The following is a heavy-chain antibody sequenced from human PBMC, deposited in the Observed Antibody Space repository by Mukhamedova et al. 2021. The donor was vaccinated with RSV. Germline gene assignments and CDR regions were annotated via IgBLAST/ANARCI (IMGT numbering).Heavy chain of an antibody. CDR2: IYYSGST. CDR3: SRDGWTIKAFDI. D-gene: IGHD3/OR15-3a*01. CDR1: GSISSYY. Sequence: GSISSYYWSWIRQPPGKGLEWIGYIYYSGSTNYNPSLKSRVTISVDTSKNQFSLKLISVTAADTAVYYCSRDGWTIKAFDIWGQG. V-gene: IGHV4-59*01. J-gene: IGHJ3*02.